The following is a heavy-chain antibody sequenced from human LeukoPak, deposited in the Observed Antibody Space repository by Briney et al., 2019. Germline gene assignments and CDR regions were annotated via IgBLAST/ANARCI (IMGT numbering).Heavy chain of an antibody. CDR3: ARLLGGTTNGYFDY. CDR1: GGSITSSSYY. Sequence: SETLSLTCTASGGSITSSSYYWGWIRQPPGKGLEWIGSIYYTGSTYYNPSLKGRVTTAVDTSKNQFSLKLSSVTAADTAVYYCARLLGGTTNGYFDYWGQGTLLTVSS. CDR2: IYYTGST. J-gene: IGHJ4*02. D-gene: IGHD1-1*01. V-gene: IGHV4-39*01.